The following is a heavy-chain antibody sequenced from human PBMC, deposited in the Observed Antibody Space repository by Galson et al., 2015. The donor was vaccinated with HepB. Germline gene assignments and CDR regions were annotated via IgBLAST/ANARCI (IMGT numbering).Heavy chain of an antibody. CDR1: GGSFSGYY. CDR3: ARDMLTKVLAY. V-gene: IGHV4-34*01. J-gene: IGHJ4*02. D-gene: IGHD4-17*01. Sequence: SETLSLTCAVYGGSFSGYYWNWIRQPPGKGPEWIGEISYRGATNYNPSLKSRVTISIDTSKKQFSLTLNSVSSADTAVYYCARDMLTKVLAYWSQGTLVTVSS. CDR2: ISYRGAT.